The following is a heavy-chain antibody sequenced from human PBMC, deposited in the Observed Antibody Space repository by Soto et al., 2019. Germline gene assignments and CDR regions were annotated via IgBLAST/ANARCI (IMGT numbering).Heavy chain of an antibody. D-gene: IGHD1-26*01. J-gene: IGHJ4*02. CDR2: VSGSGSST. CDR3: ANGWDLYFQN. Sequence: PGGSLRLSCAASGFTFTDYAMSWVRQAPGKGLEWVSTVSGSGSSTFYADSVKGRFTISRDNLKNTVYLQMNSLRAEDTALYYCANGWDLYFQNWGQGTLVTVSS. CDR1: GFTFTDYA. V-gene: IGHV3-23*01.